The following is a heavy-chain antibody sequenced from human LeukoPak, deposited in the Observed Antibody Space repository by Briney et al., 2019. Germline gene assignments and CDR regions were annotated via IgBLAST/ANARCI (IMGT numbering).Heavy chain of an antibody. Sequence: GGSLRLSCAASGFTFSSYWMHWVRQVPGKGLVWVSRINSDGSNTRYADSVKGRFTISRDNSKNTQYLQMNSLRAEDTAVYYCAKALRRSATYHYGMDVWGQGTTVAVSS. CDR2: INSDGSNT. V-gene: IGHV3-74*01. J-gene: IGHJ6*02. CDR1: GFTFSSYW. CDR3: AKALRRSATYHYGMDV. D-gene: IGHD5-12*01.